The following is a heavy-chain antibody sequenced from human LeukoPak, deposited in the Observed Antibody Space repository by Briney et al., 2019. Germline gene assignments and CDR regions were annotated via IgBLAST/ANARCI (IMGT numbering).Heavy chain of an antibody. J-gene: IGHJ4*02. V-gene: IGHV1-69*13. Sequence: SVKVSCVPCVGTFSIYAISWVRQAPGQGREWMGGIYRILGTANYAQKLQGSVTITAEESPRTAYMETCTLRSEGTALCYSAGGRVVAAKIIDYWGQGTLVTVSS. CDR1: VGTFSIYA. D-gene: IGHD2-15*01. CDR3: AGGRVVAAKIIDY. CDR2: IYRILGTA.